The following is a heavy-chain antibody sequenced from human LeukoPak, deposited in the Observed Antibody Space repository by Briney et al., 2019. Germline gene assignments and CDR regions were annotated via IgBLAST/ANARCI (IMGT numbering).Heavy chain of an antibody. CDR2: INPNSGGT. J-gene: IGHJ5*02. V-gene: IGHV1-2*02. Sequence: GASVTVSSKASGYTFTRYYMHWVRQAPGQGLAWMGWINPNSGGTNYAQKFQGRVTMTRDTSITTAYMELSRLRSDDTAVYYRARVVAGNWFDPWGQGTLVTVSS. D-gene: IGHD6-19*01. CDR1: GYTFTRYY. CDR3: ARVVAGNWFDP.